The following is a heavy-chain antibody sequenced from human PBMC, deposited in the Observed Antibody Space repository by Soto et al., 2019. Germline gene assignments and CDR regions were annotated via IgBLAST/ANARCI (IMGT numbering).Heavy chain of an antibody. CDR3: AKFEGDILTGSYYYYGMDV. V-gene: IGHV1-18*04. CDR1: VYTFTSYG. D-gene: IGHD3-9*01. CDR2: ISAYNGNT. Sequence: AAVKVSCKSSVYTFTSYGISWVRQAPGQGLEWMGWISAYNGNTNYAQKLQGRVTMTTDTSTSTAYMELRSLRSDDTAVYYCAKFEGDILTGSYYYYGMDVWGQGTTVTVSS. J-gene: IGHJ6*01.